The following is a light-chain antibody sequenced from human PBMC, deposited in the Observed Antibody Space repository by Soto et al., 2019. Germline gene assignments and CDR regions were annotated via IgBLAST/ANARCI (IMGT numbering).Light chain of an antibody. CDR1: QSVSSSY. Sequence: EIVLTQSPGTLSLSPGERATLSCRASQSVSSSYFAWYQQKPGQAPRLLIYGASSRATGIRDRFSVSGSGTDFTLTISRMDPEYFAVYYCQHYGSSALFGPGTKVDIK. V-gene: IGKV3-20*01. J-gene: IGKJ3*01. CDR3: QHYGSSAL. CDR2: GAS.